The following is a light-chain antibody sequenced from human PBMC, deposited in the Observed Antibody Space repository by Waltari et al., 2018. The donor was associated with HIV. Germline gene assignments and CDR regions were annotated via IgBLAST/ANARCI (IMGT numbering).Light chain of an antibody. CDR2: TNI. CDR1: SSNIGSNP. CDR3: AVWDDSLRSVL. V-gene: IGLV1-44*01. Sequence: QSVLTQPPSASGTPGPRVNIPCSGGSSNIGSNPANWYRQFPGEAPKLLIYTNIQRPSGVPDRFSGSKSGTSASLAISGLQSEDEADFYCAVWDDSLRSVLFGGGTRLTVL. J-gene: IGLJ3*02.